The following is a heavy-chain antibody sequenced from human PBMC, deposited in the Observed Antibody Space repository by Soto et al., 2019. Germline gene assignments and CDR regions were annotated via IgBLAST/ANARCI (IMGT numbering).Heavy chain of an antibody. CDR3: ARVQVDRIFGVVIANRHLGV. V-gene: IGHV3-7*01. CDR1: GFTFSSYW. D-gene: IGHD3-3*01. J-gene: IGHJ6*02. Sequence: GGSLRLSCAASGFTFSSYWMSWVRQAPGKGLEWVANIKQDGSEKYYVDSVKGRFTISRDNAKNSLYLQMNGLRAEDTAVYYCARVQVDRIFGVVIANRHLGVWGQGTTVTVSS. CDR2: IKQDGSEK.